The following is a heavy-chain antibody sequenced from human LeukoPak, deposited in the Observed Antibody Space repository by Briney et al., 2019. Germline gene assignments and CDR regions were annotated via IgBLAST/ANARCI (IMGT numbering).Heavy chain of an antibody. CDR1: GYTLTELS. J-gene: IGHJ3*02. V-gene: IGHV1-24*01. Sequence: ASVKVSCXVSGYTLTELSMHWVRQAPGKGLEWMGGFGPEDGETIYAQKFQGRVTMTEDTSTDTAYMELSSLRSEDTAVYYCATDINRDYYDSSGYSNAFDIWGQGTMVTVSS. CDR2: FGPEDGET. D-gene: IGHD3-22*01. CDR3: ATDINRDYYDSSGYSNAFDI.